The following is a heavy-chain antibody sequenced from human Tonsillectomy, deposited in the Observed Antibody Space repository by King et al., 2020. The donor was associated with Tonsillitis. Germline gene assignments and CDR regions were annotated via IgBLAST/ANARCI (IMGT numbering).Heavy chain of an antibody. CDR3: AKTRGYCTGGSCYFDY. V-gene: IGHV3-23*04. J-gene: IGHJ4*02. CDR2: IGGSGAST. D-gene: IGHD2-15*01. CDR1: GFSFSSYA. Sequence: VQLVESGGGLVQPGGSLRLSCAASGFSFSSYAMSWVRQAPGKGLEWVSAIGGSGASTYYADSVKGRFTISRDNSKNTHYLQRNSLRAEDTAVYYCAKTRGYCTGGSCYFDYWGQGTLVTVSS.